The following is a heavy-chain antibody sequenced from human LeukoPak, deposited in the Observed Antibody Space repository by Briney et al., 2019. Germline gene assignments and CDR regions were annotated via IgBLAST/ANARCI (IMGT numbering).Heavy chain of an antibody. CDR1: GDSISGQY. Sequence: PSETLSLTCTVSGDSISGQYWSWIRQPPGKGLEWIGYLDYSGSTKYNPSLKSRVTISGDTSKNQFSLKVTSVTAADTAVYYCAKGSGWYFYWGQGTLVTVSS. V-gene: IGHV4-59*08. CDR2: LDYSGST. D-gene: IGHD6-19*01. CDR3: AKGSGWYFY. J-gene: IGHJ4*02.